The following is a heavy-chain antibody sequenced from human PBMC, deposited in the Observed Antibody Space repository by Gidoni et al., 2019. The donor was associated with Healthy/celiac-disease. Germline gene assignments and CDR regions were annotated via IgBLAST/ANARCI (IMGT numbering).Heavy chain of an antibody. J-gene: IGHJ4*02. CDR3: AKDLVAYYDFWSGYYSPPSFDY. CDR1: GFPSSSYA. CDR2: ISCSGGST. D-gene: IGHD3-3*01. V-gene: IGHV3-23*04. Sequence: EVQLVETGGGLAQPGGSLRLACAASGFPSSSYAMSRVRQAPGQGLEWVSAISCSGGSTYYADSVKGRFTISRDNSKNTLYLQMNSLRAEDTAVYYCAKDLVAYYDFWSGYYSPPSFDYWGQGTLVTVSS.